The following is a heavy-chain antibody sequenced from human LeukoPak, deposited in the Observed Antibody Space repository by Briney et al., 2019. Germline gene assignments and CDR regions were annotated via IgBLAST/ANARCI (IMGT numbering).Heavy chain of an antibody. CDR1: GFTFSSYA. J-gene: IGHJ4*02. V-gene: IGHV3-23*01. D-gene: IGHD3-10*01. CDR3: ARHDRGSGSPYYFDY. Sequence: GGSLRLSCAASGFTFSSYAMSWVRQAPGKGLEWVAAISGGGGSTYYADSVKGRFTISRDNSKNTLYLQMNSLSADDTVVFYCARHDRGSGSPYYFDYWGQGTLVTVSP. CDR2: ISGGGGST.